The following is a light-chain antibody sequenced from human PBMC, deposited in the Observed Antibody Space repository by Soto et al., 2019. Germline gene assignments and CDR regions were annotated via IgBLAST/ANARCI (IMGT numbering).Light chain of an antibody. CDR2: DVS. CDR1: SSDVGTYNF. Sequence: QSALTQPASVSGSPGQSITISCTGTSSDVGTYNFVSWYQQHPGKAPKLMIYDVSNRPSGVSDRFSGSKSGNTASLTISGLQAEDEADYYCSSYRGSSTHVFGTGTKVTVL. J-gene: IGLJ1*01. CDR3: SSYRGSSTHV. V-gene: IGLV2-14*01.